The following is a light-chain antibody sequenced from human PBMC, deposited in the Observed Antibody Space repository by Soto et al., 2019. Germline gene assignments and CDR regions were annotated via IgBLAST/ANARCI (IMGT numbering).Light chain of an antibody. CDR1: QSLAANY. J-gene: IGKJ3*01. CDR3: HQYVTSPT. Sequence: EIVLTQSPGILSLSPGERATLSCRASQSLAANYLAWYQQKPGQAPRLLISGASSRATGIPDRLSGSGSGTDFTLTISRLEHEDSAVYHCHQYVTSPTFGPGTKVEI. V-gene: IGKV3-20*01. CDR2: GAS.